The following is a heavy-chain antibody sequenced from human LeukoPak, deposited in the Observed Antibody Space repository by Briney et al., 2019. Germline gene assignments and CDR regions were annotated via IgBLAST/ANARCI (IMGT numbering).Heavy chain of an antibody. CDR1: GGSISSYY. J-gene: IGHJ6*02. CDR2: IYYSGST. D-gene: IGHD3-3*01. CDR3: ARGMDDFWSGYYGNYYYGMDV. V-gene: IGHV4-59*01. Sequence: SETLSLTCTVSGGSISSYYWSWLRQPPGKGLEWIGYIYYSGSTNYNPSLKSRVTISVDTSKNQFSLKLSSVTAADTAVYYCARGMDDFWSGYYGNYYYGMDVWGQGTTVTVSS.